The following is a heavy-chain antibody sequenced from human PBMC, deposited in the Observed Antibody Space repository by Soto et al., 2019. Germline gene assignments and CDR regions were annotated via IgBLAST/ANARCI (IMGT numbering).Heavy chain of an antibody. CDR2: IYYSGST. Sequence: SETLSLTCTVSGGSISSSSYYCGWIRQPPGKGLEWIGSIYYSGSTYYNPSLKSRVTISVDTSKNQFSLKLSSVTATDTAVYYCARLRYYDFWRGYYLHYSEYYGRDVGG. CDR1: GGSISSSSYY. V-gene: IGHV4-39*01. CDR3: ARLRYYDFWRGYYLHYSEYYGRDV. D-gene: IGHD3-3*01. J-gene: IGHJ6*02.